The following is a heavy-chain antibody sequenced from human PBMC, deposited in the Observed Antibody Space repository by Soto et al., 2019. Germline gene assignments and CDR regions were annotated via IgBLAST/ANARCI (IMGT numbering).Heavy chain of an antibody. J-gene: IGHJ4*02. CDR3: AMTPSKIVGATSDY. CDR1: GYTFTSYD. CDR2: MNPNSDNT. Sequence: QVQLVQSGAEVKKPGASVKVSCKASGYTFTSYDINWVRQATEQGLEWMGWMNPNSDNTSYAQKFQGRVTMTRNTSISTAYMELSSLRSEDTAVYYCAMTPSKIVGATSDYWGQGTLVTVSS. V-gene: IGHV1-8*01. D-gene: IGHD1-26*01.